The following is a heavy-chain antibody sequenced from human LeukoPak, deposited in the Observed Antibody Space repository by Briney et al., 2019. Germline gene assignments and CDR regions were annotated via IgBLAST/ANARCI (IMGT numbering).Heavy chain of an antibody. CDR1: GYSISSGYY. V-gene: IGHV4-38-2*02. CDR2: IYHSGST. D-gene: IGHD5-18*01. J-gene: IGHJ4*02. Sequence: PSETLSLTCTVSGYSISSGYYWGWIRQPPGKGLEWIGSIYHSGSTYYNPSPKSRVTISVDTSKNQFSLKLSSVTAADTAVYYCARHSSGYSYPNDPYFDYWGQGTLVTVSS. CDR3: ARHSSGYSYPNDPYFDY.